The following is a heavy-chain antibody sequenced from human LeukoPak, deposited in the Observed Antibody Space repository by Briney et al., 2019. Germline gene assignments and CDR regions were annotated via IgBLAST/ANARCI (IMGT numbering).Heavy chain of an antibody. V-gene: IGHV1-69*05. J-gene: IGHJ4*02. CDR1: GGTFSSYA. CDR2: IIPIFGTA. Sequence: SVKVSCKASGGTFSSYAISWVRQAPGQGLEWMGGIIPIFGTANYAQKFQGRVTMTTDTSTSTAYMELRSLRSDDTAVYYCARDVIPGYSSGWSWGYWGQGTLVTVSS. CDR3: ARDVIPGYSSGWSWGY. D-gene: IGHD6-19*01.